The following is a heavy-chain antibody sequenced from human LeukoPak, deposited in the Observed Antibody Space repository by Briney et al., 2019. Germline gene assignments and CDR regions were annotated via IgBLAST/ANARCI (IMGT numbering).Heavy chain of an antibody. CDR1: GFTFSSYE. J-gene: IGHJ4*02. CDR2: ISSSSSYI. Sequence: GGSLRLSCAASGFTFSSYEMNWIRQAPGKGLEWVSSISSSSSYIYYADSVKGRFTISRDNAKNSLYLQMNSLRAEDMAVYYCARGGSQQLVPDYWGQGTLVTVSS. D-gene: IGHD6-13*01. V-gene: IGHV3-21*01. CDR3: ARGGSQQLVPDY.